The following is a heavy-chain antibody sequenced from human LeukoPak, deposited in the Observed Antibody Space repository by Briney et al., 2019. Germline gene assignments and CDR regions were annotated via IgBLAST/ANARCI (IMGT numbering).Heavy chain of an antibody. D-gene: IGHD3-10*01. Sequence: SETLSLTCAVYGGSFSGYYWSWIRQPPGKGLEWIGEINHSGSTNYNPSPKRRVTISVDTSKHQFSLKLSSVTAAATAVYYCARGRTYYYGSGSPTRPYFDHWGQGTLVTVSS. J-gene: IGHJ4*02. CDR3: ARGRTYYYGSGSPTRPYFDH. V-gene: IGHV4-34*01. CDR2: INHSGST. CDR1: GGSFSGYY.